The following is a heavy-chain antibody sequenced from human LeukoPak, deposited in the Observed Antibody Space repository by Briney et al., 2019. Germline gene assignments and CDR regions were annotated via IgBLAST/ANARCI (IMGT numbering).Heavy chain of an antibody. CDR2: ISSSSSYI. Sequence: GGSLRLSCAASGFTFSSYSMNWVRQAPGKGLEWVSSISSSSSYIYYADSVKGRFTISRDNAKNSLYLQMNTLRAEDTAVYYCARRAGDYSHPYDYWGQGTLVTVSS. J-gene: IGHJ4*02. V-gene: IGHV3-21*04. D-gene: IGHD3-22*01. CDR3: ARRAGDYSHPYDY. CDR1: GFTFSSYS.